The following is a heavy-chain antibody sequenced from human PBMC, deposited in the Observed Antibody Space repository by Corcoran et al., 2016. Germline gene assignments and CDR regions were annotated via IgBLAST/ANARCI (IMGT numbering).Heavy chain of an antibody. CDR1: GGSFSGYY. V-gene: IGHV4-34*01. D-gene: IGHD2-8*01. CDR2: INHSGST. Sequence: QVQLQQWGAGLLKPSETLSLTCAVYGGSFSGYYWSWIRQPPGKGLEWIGEINHSGSTNYNPSLKSRVTISVDTSKNQFSLKLRSVTAADTAVYYCARGGYCTNGVCYPLDYWGQGTLVTVSS. J-gene: IGHJ4*02. CDR3: ARGGYCTNGVCYPLDY.